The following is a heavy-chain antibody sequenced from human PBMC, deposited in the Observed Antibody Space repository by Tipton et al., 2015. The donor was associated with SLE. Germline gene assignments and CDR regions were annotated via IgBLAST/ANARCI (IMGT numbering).Heavy chain of an antibody. D-gene: IGHD3-3*01. Sequence: TLSLTCTVSGDSISNYYWSWIRQPPGKGLEWIGYIYYSGNTYYNPSLKSRVTISVETSKNQFSLKLSSVTAADTAVYYCARGPGYDFWSGYPQGAFDIWGQGTMVTVSS. V-gene: IGHV4-59*12. CDR2: IYYSGNT. CDR1: GDSISNYY. CDR3: ARGPGYDFWSGYPQGAFDI. J-gene: IGHJ3*02.